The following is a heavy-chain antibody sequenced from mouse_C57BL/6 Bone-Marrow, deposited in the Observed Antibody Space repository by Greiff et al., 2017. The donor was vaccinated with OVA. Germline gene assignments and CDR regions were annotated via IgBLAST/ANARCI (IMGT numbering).Heavy chain of an antibody. CDR1: GYTFTDYE. CDR2: IDPETGGT. Sequence: VQGVESGAELVRPGASVTLSCKASGYTFTDYEMHWVKQTPVHGLEWIGAIDPETGGTAYNQKFKVKAILTADKSSSTAYMELRSLTSDDSAFYYCTIEDDYDGMDYWGQGTSVTVSS. J-gene: IGHJ4*01. CDR3: TIEDDYDGMDY. V-gene: IGHV1-15*01.